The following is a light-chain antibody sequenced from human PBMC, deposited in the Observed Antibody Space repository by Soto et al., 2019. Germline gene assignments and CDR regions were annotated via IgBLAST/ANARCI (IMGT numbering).Light chain of an antibody. Sequence: QSVLTQPRSVSGSPGQSVTISCTGTSSDVGGYNYVSWYQQHPGKAPKLMIYDVSKRPSGVPDRFSGSKSGNTASLTISGLQVEDEADYYCFSYAGSYVFGTGTKVTVL. CDR3: FSYAGSYV. CDR1: SSDVGGYNY. CDR2: DVS. J-gene: IGLJ1*01. V-gene: IGLV2-11*01.